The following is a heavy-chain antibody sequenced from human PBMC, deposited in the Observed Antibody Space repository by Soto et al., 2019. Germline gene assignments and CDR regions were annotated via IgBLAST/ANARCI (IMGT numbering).Heavy chain of an antibody. CDR1: GGSLSSGCYS. CDR3: ARGDYYDSSGYYYAFDI. D-gene: IGHD3-22*01. J-gene: IGHJ3*02. CDR2: IYHSGST. Sequence: SETLSLTCAVSGGSLSSGCYSWSWLRQPPGKGLEWIGYIYHSGSTYYNPSLKSRVTISVDRSKNQFSLKLSSVTAADTAVYYCARGDYYDSSGYYYAFDIWGQGTMVTVSS. V-gene: IGHV4-30-2*01.